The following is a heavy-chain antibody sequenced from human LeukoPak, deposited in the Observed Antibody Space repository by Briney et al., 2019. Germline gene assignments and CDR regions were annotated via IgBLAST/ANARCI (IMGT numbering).Heavy chain of an antibody. D-gene: IGHD4-17*01. V-gene: IGHV3-13*01. CDR2: IGTAGDT. Sequence: GGSLRLSCAASGFTFSSYDMHWVRQATGKGLEWVSGIGTAGDTYYPGSVKGRFTSSRENAKNSLYLQVNSLRAGDTAVYYCARGSYGRYYYDMAVWGQGTTVTVSS. CDR1: GFTFSSYD. J-gene: IGHJ6*02. CDR3: ARGSYGRYYYDMAV.